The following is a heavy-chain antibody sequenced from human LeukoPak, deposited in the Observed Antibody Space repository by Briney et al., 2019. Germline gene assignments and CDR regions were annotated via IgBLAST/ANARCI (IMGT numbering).Heavy chain of an antibody. J-gene: IGHJ4*02. CDR2: NIPIFGTA. CDR1: GGTFSSYA. D-gene: IGHD6-19*01. CDR3: ARLRGSGWSYYFDY. Sequence: SVKVSCKASGGTFSSYAISWVRQAPGQGLEWMGGNIPIFGTANYAQKFQGGVTITTDESTSTAYMELSSLRSEDTAVYYCARLRGSGWSYYFDYWGQGTLVTVSS. V-gene: IGHV1-69*05.